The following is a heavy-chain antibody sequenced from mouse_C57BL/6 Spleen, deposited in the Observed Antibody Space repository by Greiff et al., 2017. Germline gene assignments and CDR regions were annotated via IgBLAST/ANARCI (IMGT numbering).Heavy chain of an antibody. CDR1: GYTFTSYW. CDR2: IDPSDSYT. Sequence: QVQLQQPGAELVRPGTSVKLSCKASGYTFTSYWMHWVKQRPGQGLEWIGVIDPSDSYTNYNQKFKGKATLTVYTSSSTAYMQLSSLTSEDSAVYYCARGTMISYYFDYWGQGTTLTVSS. CDR3: ARGTMISYYFDY. D-gene: IGHD2-4*01. J-gene: IGHJ2*01. V-gene: IGHV1-59*01.